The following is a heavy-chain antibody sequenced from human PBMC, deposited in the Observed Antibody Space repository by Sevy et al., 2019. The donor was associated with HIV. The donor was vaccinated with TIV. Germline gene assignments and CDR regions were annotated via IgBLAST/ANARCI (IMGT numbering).Heavy chain of an antibody. Sequence: SETLSLTCTVSGGSISSSSYYWGWIRQPPGKGLEWIGSIYYSGSTNYIPSLRTRVTISVDTSKNQFSLKLSSVTAADTAVYYCARHGPGDYYGSGSYYSLYKPNTNGDYYYYYYYMDVWGKRTTVTVSS. CDR2: IYYSGST. J-gene: IGHJ6*03. CDR3: ARHGPGDYYGSGSYYSLYKPNTNGDYYYYYYYMDV. D-gene: IGHD3-10*01. V-gene: IGHV4-39*01. CDR1: GGSISSSSYY.